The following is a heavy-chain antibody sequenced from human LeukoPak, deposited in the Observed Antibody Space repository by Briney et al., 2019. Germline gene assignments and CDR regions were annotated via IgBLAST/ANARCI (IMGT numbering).Heavy chain of an antibody. V-gene: IGHV3-30*18. D-gene: IGHD5-12*01. CDR2: ISYDGSSK. CDR3: AKDVTGYSGYDP. CDR1: GFTFSSYG. J-gene: IGHJ5*02. Sequence: GTSLRLSCAASGFTFSSYGMHWIRQAPGKGLEWVAVISYDGSSKYYADSVKGRFTISRDNSKNTLSLQMNSLRAEDTAVYYCAKDVTGYSGYDPWGQGTLVTVSS.